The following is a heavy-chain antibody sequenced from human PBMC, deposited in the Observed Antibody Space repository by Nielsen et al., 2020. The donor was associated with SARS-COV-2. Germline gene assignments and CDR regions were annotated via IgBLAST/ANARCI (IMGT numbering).Heavy chain of an antibody. V-gene: IGHV4-59*08. CDR3: ARRIVSIRRVGADNWFDP. D-gene: IGHD5/OR15-5a*01. CDR2: IYYTGST. Sequence: GSLRLSCTISDGSISNYYWNWIRQAPGKALEWIGYIYYTGSTYYNPSLQSRLTISLDTSKNPFSLRLSSVTAADTAVYYCARRIVSIRRVGADNWFDPWGQGTLVTVSS. CDR1: DGSISNYY. J-gene: IGHJ5*02.